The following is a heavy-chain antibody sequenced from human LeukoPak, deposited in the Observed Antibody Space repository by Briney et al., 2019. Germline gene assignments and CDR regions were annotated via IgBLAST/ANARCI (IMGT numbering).Heavy chain of an antibody. CDR2: IHPGDSGT. D-gene: IGHD5-18*01. Sequence: GESLKISCKGFGYIFTNYWIGWVRQMPGKGLEWMGIIHPGDSGTRYSPSFEGQVTMSVDESITTAYLQWSSLRASDSAIYYCARGGTYRYGSSDYWGQGTLVTVSS. CDR1: GYIFTNYW. CDR3: ARGGTYRYGSSDY. V-gene: IGHV5-51*01. J-gene: IGHJ4*02.